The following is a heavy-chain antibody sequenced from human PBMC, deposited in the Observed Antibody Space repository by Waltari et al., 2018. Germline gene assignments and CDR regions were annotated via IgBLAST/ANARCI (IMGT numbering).Heavy chain of an antibody. Sequence: QLQLQESGPGLVKPSETLSLTCTVSGGSISSSSYYWGWIRQPPGKGLEWIGSIYYSGSTSYNPSLKSRVTISVDTSKNQFSLKLSSVTAADTAVYYCARSGGIPYYYYGMDVWGQGTTVTVSS. V-gene: IGHV4-39*07. J-gene: IGHJ6*02. CDR3: ARSGGIPYYYYGMDV. CDR1: GGSISSSSYY. CDR2: IYYSGST. D-gene: IGHD6-19*01.